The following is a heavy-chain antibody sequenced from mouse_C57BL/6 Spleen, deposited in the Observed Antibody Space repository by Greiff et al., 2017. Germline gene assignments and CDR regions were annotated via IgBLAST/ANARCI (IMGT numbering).Heavy chain of an antibody. CDR2: IHPNSGST. Sequence: VQLQQPGAELVKPGASVKLSCKASGYTFPSYWMHWVKQRPGQGLEWIGMIHPNSGSTNYNEKFKSKATLTVDKSSSTDYMQLSSLTSEDSAVYYCARSGLRSLLYYARDYWGQGTSVTVSS. D-gene: IGHD1-1*01. CDR3: ARSGLRSLLYYARDY. CDR1: GYTFPSYW. V-gene: IGHV1-64*01. J-gene: IGHJ4*01.